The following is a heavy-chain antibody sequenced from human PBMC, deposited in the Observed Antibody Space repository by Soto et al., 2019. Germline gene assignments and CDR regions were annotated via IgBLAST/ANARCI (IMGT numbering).Heavy chain of an antibody. V-gene: IGHV4-59*01. Sequence: SETLSLTCTVSGGSISSYYWSWIRQPPGKGLEWIGYIYYSGSTNYNPSLKSRVTISVDTSKNQFSLKLSSVTAADTAVYYCARANIVLVPAAPYYYGMDVWGQGTTVTVS. J-gene: IGHJ6*02. CDR2: IYYSGST. CDR1: GGSISSYY. D-gene: IGHD2-2*01. CDR3: ARANIVLVPAAPYYYGMDV.